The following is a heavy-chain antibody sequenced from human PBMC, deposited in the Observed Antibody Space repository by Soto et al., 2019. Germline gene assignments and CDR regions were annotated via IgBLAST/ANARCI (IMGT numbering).Heavy chain of an antibody. Sequence: GASVKVSCKASGYTFTGYYMHWVRQAPGQGLEWMGIINPSGGSTSYAQKFQGRVTMTRDTSTSTVYMELSSLRSEDTAVYYCAREGGAQLGGYYYYGMDVWGQGTTVTVSS. J-gene: IGHJ6*02. CDR1: GYTFTGYY. D-gene: IGHD2-15*01. CDR3: AREGGAQLGGYYYYGMDV. CDR2: INPSGGST. V-gene: IGHV1-46*01.